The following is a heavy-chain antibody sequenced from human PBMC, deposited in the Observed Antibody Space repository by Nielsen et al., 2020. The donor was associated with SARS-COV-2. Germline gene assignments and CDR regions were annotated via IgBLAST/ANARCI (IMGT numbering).Heavy chain of an antibody. CDR3: AKVDYGAY. Sequence: SLKISCAASGFTFDDYAMHWVRQAPGKGLEWVSGISWNRGSIGYADSVKGRFTISRDNAKNSLYLQMNSLRAEDTALYYCAKVDYGAYWGQGTLVTVSS. CDR1: GFTFDDYA. J-gene: IGHJ4*02. CDR2: ISWNRGSI. V-gene: IGHV3-9*01. D-gene: IGHD4-17*01.